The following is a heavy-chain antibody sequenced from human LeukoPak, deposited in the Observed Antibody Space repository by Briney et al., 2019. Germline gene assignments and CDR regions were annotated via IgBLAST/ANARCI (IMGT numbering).Heavy chain of an antibody. Sequence: SETLSLTCSVSGDSISTYYWSWLRQPRGKALEGIGYVYYSGSTDYNPSLKSRVTIPVDTSKKQFSLNRNPVTAADTAVYYCSASKQLWLRGLFDYWGQGTLVTVSS. CDR1: GDSISTYY. CDR3: SASKQLWLRGLFDY. J-gene: IGHJ4*02. CDR2: VYYSGST. D-gene: IGHD5-18*01. V-gene: IGHV4-59*01.